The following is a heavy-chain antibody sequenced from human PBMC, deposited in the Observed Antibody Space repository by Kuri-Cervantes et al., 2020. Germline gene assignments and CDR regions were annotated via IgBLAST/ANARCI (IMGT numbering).Heavy chain of an antibody. CDR2: ISSSSSYI. J-gene: IGHJ4*02. D-gene: IGHD3-3*01. CDR1: GFTFSNAW. V-gene: IGHV3-21*01. Sequence: GGSLRLSCAASGFTFSNAWMSWVRQAPGKGLEWVSSISSSSSYIYYADSVKGRFTISRDNAKNSLYLQMNSLRAEDTALYYCAREVFWSGYYGSKGWYFDYWGQGTLVTVSS. CDR3: AREVFWSGYYGSKGWYFDY.